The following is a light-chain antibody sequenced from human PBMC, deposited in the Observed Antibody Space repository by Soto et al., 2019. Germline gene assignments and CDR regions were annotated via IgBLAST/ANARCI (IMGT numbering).Light chain of an antibody. CDR3: QQYYDYPPLI. Sequence: EIVMTQSPATLSVSPGERATLSCRASRNINRKLAWYQQKPGQAPRLLISGASTRATGIPARFSGSGSGKEFTLNISSLQSEDFAVYYCQQYYDYPPLIFGGGTKVEIK. J-gene: IGKJ4*01. V-gene: IGKV3-15*01. CDR1: RNINRK. CDR2: GAS.